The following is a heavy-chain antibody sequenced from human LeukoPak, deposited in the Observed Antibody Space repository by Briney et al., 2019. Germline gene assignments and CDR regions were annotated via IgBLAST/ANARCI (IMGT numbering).Heavy chain of an antibody. CDR2: IYSGGST. V-gene: IGHV3-53*01. CDR3: AKSPAYYDFWSGYP. Sequence: PGGSLRLSCAASGFTVSSNYMSWVRQAPGKGLEWVSVIYSGGSTYYADSVKGRFTISRDNSKNTLYLQMNSLRAEDTAVYYCAKSPAYYDFWSGYPWGQGTLVTVSS. D-gene: IGHD3-3*01. J-gene: IGHJ5*02. CDR1: GFTVSSNY.